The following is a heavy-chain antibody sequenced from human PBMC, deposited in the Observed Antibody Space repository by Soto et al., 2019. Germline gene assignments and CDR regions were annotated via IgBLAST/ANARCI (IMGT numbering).Heavy chain of an antibody. V-gene: IGHV4-34*01. Sequence: QVQLQQWGAGLLKPSETLSLTCAVYGGSFSGYYWSWIRQPPGKGLEWIGEINHSGSTNYNPSLKSRVTISVDTSKNQFSLKLRSVTAADTAVYYCARGQNGGDNNWFDPWGQGTLVTVSS. CDR3: ARGQNGGDNNWFDP. J-gene: IGHJ5*02. CDR1: GGSFSGYY. D-gene: IGHD2-21*02. CDR2: INHSGST.